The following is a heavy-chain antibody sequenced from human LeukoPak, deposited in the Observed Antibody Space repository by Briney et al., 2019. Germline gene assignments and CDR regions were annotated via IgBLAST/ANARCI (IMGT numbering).Heavy chain of an antibody. D-gene: IGHD4-17*01. J-gene: IGHJ3*02. CDR1: GGSISSYY. CDR3: CYGVTNAFDI. V-gene: IGHV4-59*08. Sequence: PSETLSLTCTVSGGSISSYYWSWIRQPPGKGLEWIGHIYYSGSTNYNPSLRSRVTISVDTSKNQFSLKLSSVTAADTAVYYCCYGVTNAFDIWGQGTMVTVSS. CDR2: IYYSGST.